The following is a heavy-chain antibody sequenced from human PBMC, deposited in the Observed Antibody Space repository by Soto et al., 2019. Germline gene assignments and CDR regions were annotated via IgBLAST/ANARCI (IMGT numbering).Heavy chain of an antibody. CDR3: ARRVIQLMPYFDY. CDR1: GGSISSGGYY. V-gene: IGHV4-31*03. Sequence: SETLSLTCTVSGGSISSGGYYWSWTRQHPGKGLEWIGYIYYSGSTYYNPSLKSRVTISVDTSKNQFSLKLSSVTAADTAVYYCARRVIQLMPYFDYWGQGTLVTVSS. CDR2: IYYSGST. D-gene: IGHD5-18*01. J-gene: IGHJ4*02.